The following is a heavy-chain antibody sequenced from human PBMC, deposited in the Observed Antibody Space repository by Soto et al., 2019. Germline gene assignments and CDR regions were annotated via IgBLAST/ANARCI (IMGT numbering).Heavy chain of an antibody. CDR2: INHSGST. Sequence: SETLSLTSAVYGGSFSGYYWSWIRQPPGKGLEWIGEINHSGSTNYNPSLKSRVTISVDTSKNQFSLKLSSVTAADTAVYYCARGVTVTNYFDYWGQGTLVTVSS. CDR3: ARGVTVTNYFDY. V-gene: IGHV4-34*01. CDR1: GGSFSGYY. D-gene: IGHD4-17*01. J-gene: IGHJ4*02.